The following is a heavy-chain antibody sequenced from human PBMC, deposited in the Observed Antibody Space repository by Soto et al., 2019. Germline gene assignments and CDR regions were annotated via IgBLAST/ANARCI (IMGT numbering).Heavy chain of an antibody. CDR1: GFSFSTFE. CDR2: ISASGDTT. V-gene: IGHV3-23*01. J-gene: IGHJ4*02. Sequence: GGALRLSCAASGFSFSTFEMSWVRQAPGKGLDWVSFISASGDTTHYADSVKGRFTTSRDNSKNTLFLQMNSLRAEDTAVYYCVKGGWLDYWGQGALVTVSS. D-gene: IGHD2-15*01. CDR3: VKGGWLDY.